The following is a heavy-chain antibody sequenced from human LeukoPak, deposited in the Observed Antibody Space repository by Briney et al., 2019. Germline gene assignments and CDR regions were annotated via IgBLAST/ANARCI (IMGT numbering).Heavy chain of an antibody. Sequence: SETLSLTCTVPGGSISSYYWSWIRQPPGKGLEWIGYIYYSGSTNYNPSLKSRVTISVDTSKNQFSLKLSSVTAADTAVYYCARVVVPAALYGPVFDYWGQGTLVTVSS. J-gene: IGHJ4*02. CDR3: ARVVVPAALYGPVFDY. V-gene: IGHV4-59*01. CDR1: GGSISSYY. D-gene: IGHD2-2*01. CDR2: IYYSGST.